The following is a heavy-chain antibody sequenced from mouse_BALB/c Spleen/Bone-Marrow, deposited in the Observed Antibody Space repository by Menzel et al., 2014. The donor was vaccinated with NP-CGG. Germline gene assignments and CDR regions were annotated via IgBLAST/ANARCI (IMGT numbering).Heavy chain of an antibody. CDR3: ARDY. Sequence: VQRVESGPELAKPGASVKMSCKASGYTFTDTWIHWIKQRPGQGLEWIGYINPSTGYAEYNQNFKDKATLTVDKSSSTAYMQLSSQTSEDSAVYYCARDYWGQGTTLTVSS. CDR2: INPSTGYA. CDR1: GYTFTDTW. J-gene: IGHJ2*01. V-gene: IGHV1-7*01.